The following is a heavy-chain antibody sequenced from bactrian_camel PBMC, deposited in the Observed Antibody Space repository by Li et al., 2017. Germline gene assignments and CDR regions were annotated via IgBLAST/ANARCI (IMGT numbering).Heavy chain of an antibody. V-gene: IGHV3S35*01. CDR2: IYALSGGT. Sequence: VQLVESGGDSVQAGGSLTLSCEASAYAYSGTCMGWLRQIPGQERELVASIYALSGGTKYVDSVKGRFLVSRDNAKNTVHLQLNSLKPEDSGLYYCAARGPPLDSLCPSSGSNNYWGQGTQVTVS. CDR1: AYAYSGTC. CDR3: AARGPPLDSLCPSSGSNNY. J-gene: IGHJ4*01. D-gene: IGHD2*01.